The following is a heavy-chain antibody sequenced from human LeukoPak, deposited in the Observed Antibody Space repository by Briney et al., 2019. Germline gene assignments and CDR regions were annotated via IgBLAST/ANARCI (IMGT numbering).Heavy chain of an antibody. CDR1: GFTFSSYS. CDR2: ISSSSSYI. Sequence: GGSLRLSCAASGFTFSSYSMNWVRQAPGKGLEWVSSISSSSSYIYYADSVKGRFTISRVNAKNSLYLQMNSLRAEDTAVYYCARDEMATTNFDYWGQGTLITVSS. CDR3: ARDEMATTNFDY. D-gene: IGHD5-24*01. V-gene: IGHV3-21*01. J-gene: IGHJ4*02.